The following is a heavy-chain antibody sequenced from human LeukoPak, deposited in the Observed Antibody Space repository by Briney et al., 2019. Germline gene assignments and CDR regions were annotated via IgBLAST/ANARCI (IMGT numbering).Heavy chain of an antibody. CDR3: AKDSSSGWYGSDY. J-gene: IGHJ4*02. D-gene: IGHD6-19*01. CDR2: ISWNSGSI. V-gene: IGHV3-9*01. Sequence: TGGSLRLSCAASGFTFDDYAMHWVRQAPGKGLEWVSGISWNSGSIGYADSVKGRFTISRDNAKNSLYLQMNGLRAEDTALYYCAKDSSSGWYGSDYWGQGTLVTVSS. CDR1: GFTFDDYA.